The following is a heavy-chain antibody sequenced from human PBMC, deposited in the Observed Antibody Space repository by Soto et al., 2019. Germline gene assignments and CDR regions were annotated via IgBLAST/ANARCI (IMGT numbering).Heavy chain of an antibody. D-gene: IGHD3-10*01. V-gene: IGHV2-5*02. CDR2: IYWDDDK. J-gene: IGHJ4*02. CDR3: IQSADGSGRLDS. Sequence: QITLKESGPTLVKPTQTLTLTCSFSGFSLNTRGVAVGWIRQPPGKALDWLALIYWDDDKRYSPSLKSRLSITKDTSKNQVVLRMTNMDTVDTATYYCIQSADGSGRLDSCGQGTLIIVSS. CDR1: GFSLNTRGVA.